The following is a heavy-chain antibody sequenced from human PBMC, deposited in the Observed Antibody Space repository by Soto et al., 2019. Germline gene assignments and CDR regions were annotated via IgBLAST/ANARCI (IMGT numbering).Heavy chain of an antibody. J-gene: IGHJ4*02. V-gene: IGHV3-21*01. Sequence: GGSLRLSCAASGFTFSSYSMNWVRQAPGKGLEWVSSISSSSSYIYYADSVKGRFTISRDNAKNSLYLQMNSLRAEDTAVYYCAREATMITFGGVWGQGTLVTVSS. D-gene: IGHD3-16*01. CDR1: GFTFSSYS. CDR3: AREATMITFGGV. CDR2: ISSSSSYI.